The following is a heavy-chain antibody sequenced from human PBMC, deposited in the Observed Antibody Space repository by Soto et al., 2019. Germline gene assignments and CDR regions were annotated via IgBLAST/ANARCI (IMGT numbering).Heavy chain of an antibody. CDR1: GLKVSSW. V-gene: IGHV3-7*01. CDR2: TTQDGSGR. Sequence: EVQLVESGGGLVQPGGSLRLSCAASGLKVSSWMSWVRQAPGKGLEWVAMTTQDGSGRHYLDSLKGRFTISRDSAKNSMYLQMNSLTVEDTAMYYCASLDTAVIKTCGYWCQGTQVTVSS. CDR3: ASLDTAVIKTCGY. J-gene: IGHJ4*02. D-gene: IGHD5-18*01.